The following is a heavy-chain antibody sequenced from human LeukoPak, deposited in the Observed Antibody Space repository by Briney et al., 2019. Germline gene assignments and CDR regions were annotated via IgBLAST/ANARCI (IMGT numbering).Heavy chain of an antibody. CDR2: LVYDARS. D-gene: IGHD6-25*01. V-gene: IGHV3-33*01. CDR3: ARDLSAAFDF. CDR1: GFPFSSYG. J-gene: IGHJ4*02. Sequence: GTSLRLSCAASGFPFSSYGMHWVRQAPGKGLEWVARLVYDARSDYANSVKGRFSISRDDSKNTLFLDMSNLRIEDTALYYCARDLSAAFDFWGQGVLVTVSS.